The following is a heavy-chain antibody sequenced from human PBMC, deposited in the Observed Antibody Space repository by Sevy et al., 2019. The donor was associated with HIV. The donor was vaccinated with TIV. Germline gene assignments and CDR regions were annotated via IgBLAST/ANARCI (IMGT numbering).Heavy chain of an antibody. V-gene: IGHV3-30*02. Sequence: GGCLRLSCAASRFIFNDYGMHWVRQAPGKGLEWVAFIQYDGNDKYYADSMRGRFTISRDNSKNMLFLQMNSLRSEDTATYYCAKNTAAAGAGGFDYWGQGTLVTVSS. CDR3: AKNTAAAGAGGFDY. CDR2: IQYDGNDK. D-gene: IGHD6-13*01. J-gene: IGHJ4*02. CDR1: RFIFNDYG.